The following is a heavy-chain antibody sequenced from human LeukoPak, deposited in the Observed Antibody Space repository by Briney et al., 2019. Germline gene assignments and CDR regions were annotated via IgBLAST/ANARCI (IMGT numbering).Heavy chain of an antibody. V-gene: IGHV3-11*04. CDR2: ISSSGSTI. D-gene: IGHD3-22*01. CDR1: GFTFSDYY. CDR3: ARDPRVTYYYDSSGEAFDI. J-gene: IGHJ3*02. Sequence: GGSLRLSCAASGFTFSDYYMSWIRQAPGKGLEWVSYISSSGSTIYYADSVKGRLTISRDNAKNSLYLQMNSLRAEDTAVYYCARDPRVTYYYDSSGEAFDIWGQGTMVTVSS.